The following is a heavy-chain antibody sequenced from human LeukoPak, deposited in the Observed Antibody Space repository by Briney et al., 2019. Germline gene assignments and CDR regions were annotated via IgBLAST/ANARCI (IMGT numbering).Heavy chain of an antibody. CDR3: ARTAKYYYGSETYYFFDY. V-gene: IGHV4-59*01. CDR2: ISYTGST. J-gene: IGHJ4*02. D-gene: IGHD3-10*01. CDR1: GGSISRYY. Sequence: SETLSLTCTVSGGSISRYYWSWIRQPPGKGLEWIGYISYTGSTTYNSSLKSRVTISLDTSQNQFSLKLTSVAPADTAVYYCARTAKYYYGSETYYFFDYWGQGTLVTVSS.